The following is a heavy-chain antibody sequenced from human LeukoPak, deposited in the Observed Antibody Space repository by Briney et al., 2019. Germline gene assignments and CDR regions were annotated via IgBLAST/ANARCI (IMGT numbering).Heavy chain of an antibody. CDR1: GGSISSGSYY. Sequence: SETLSLTCTVSGGSISSGSYYWSWIRQPAGKGLEWIGRIYTSGSTNYNPSLQSRGTISVDTSKNPFSLKQSSVTAADPAVYYCARAIGRDNWFDRWGQGTLVTVSS. CDR2: IYTSGST. D-gene: IGHD1-26*01. J-gene: IGHJ5*02. CDR3: ARAIGRDNWFDR. V-gene: IGHV4-61*02.